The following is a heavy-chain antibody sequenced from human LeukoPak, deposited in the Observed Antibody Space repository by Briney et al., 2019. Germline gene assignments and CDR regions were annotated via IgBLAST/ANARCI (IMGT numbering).Heavy chain of an antibody. CDR1: GGSISSYY. J-gene: IGHJ3*02. Sequence: SETLSLTCTVSGGSISSYYWSWIRQPPGKGLEWIGYIYYSGSTNYNPSLKSRVTISVDTSKNQFSLKLSSVTAADTAVYYCARHDSYGSTDAFDIWGQGTMVTVSS. D-gene: IGHD5-18*01. CDR2: IYYSGST. CDR3: ARHDSYGSTDAFDI. V-gene: IGHV4-59*08.